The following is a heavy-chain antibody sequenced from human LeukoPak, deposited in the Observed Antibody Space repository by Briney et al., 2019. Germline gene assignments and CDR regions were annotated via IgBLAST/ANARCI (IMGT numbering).Heavy chain of an antibody. CDR3: ARDHWDCSGGSCYAL. CDR2: ISPYNGNA. Sequence: ASVKVSCKTSGYSFTAFYIHWVRQAPGQGLEWMGWISPYNGNANYAQKLQGRVTMTTDTSTSTAYMELRSPRSDDTAVYYCARDHWDCSGGSCYALWGRGTLVTVSS. J-gene: IGHJ2*01. D-gene: IGHD2-15*01. V-gene: IGHV1-18*04. CDR1: GYSFTAFY.